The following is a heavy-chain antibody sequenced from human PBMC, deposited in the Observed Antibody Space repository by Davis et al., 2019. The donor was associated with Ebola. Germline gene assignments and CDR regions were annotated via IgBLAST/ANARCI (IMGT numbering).Heavy chain of an antibody. CDR3: ARGALWFRESPPDY. Sequence: GSLRLSCAASGFTFSSYAMHWVRQAPGKGLEYVSAISSNGGSTYYADSVKGRFTISRDNSKNTLYLQMGSLRAEDMAVYYCARGALWFRESPPDYWGQGTLVTVSS. CDR1: GFTFSSYA. CDR2: ISSNGGST. D-gene: IGHD3-10*01. J-gene: IGHJ4*02. V-gene: IGHV3-64*02.